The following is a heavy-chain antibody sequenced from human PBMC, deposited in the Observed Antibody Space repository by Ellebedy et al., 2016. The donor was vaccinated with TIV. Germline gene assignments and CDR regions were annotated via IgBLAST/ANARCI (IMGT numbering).Heavy chain of an antibody. CDR2: INAGNGNT. D-gene: IGHD2-8*01. J-gene: IGHJ4*02. CDR3: ARGVYAMGNFDY. CDR1: VYTFTSYA. Sequence: AASVKVSCKASVYTFTSYAMHWVRPPPGQRLEWMGWINAGNGNTKYSQKFQGRVTITRDTSASTAYMELSSLRSEDTAVYYCARGVYAMGNFDYWGQGTLVTVSS. V-gene: IGHV1-3*01.